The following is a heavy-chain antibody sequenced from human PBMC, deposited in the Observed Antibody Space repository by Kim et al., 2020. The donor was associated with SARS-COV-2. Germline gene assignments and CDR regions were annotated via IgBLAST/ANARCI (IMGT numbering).Heavy chain of an antibody. CDR2: IRSKAYGGTT. CDR1: GFTFGDYA. Sequence: GGSLRLSCTASGFTFGDYAMSWFRQAPGKGLEWVGFIRSKAYGGTTEYAASVKGRFTISRDDSKSIAYLQMNSLKTEDTAVYYCTRGGVWHFTYYDILTGYSDTNWFDPWGQGTLVTVSS. D-gene: IGHD3-9*01. J-gene: IGHJ5*02. CDR3: TRGGVWHFTYYDILTGYSDTNWFDP. V-gene: IGHV3-49*03.